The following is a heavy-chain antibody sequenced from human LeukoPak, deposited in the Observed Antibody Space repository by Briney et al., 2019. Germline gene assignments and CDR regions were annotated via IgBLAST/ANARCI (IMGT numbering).Heavy chain of an antibody. Sequence: GGSLRLSCAASGFTFSTYSMNWVRQAPGKGLEWVSSISSSGNYIFYADSVKGRFTISRDNVKNSLFLQLNTLRAEDTAVYYCARVYAGYCSSASCYGPDYWGQGTLVTVSS. V-gene: IGHV3-21*01. D-gene: IGHD2-2*01. CDR2: ISSSGNYI. J-gene: IGHJ4*02. CDR3: ARVYAGYCSSASCYGPDY. CDR1: GFTFSTYS.